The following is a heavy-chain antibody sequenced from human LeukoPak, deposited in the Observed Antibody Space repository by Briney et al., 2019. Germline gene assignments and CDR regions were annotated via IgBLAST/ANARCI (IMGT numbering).Heavy chain of an antibody. CDR2: ISTYTGVT. Sequence: ASVKVSCKASGFSFTSFGVTWVRQAPGQGLEWMGWISTYTGVTHYAEKFEDRVTMGIDTSTTTAYMELRSLRYDDTAVYYCARDSDYSGNGNGDWFDPWGQGTVVTVSS. CDR3: ARDSDYSGNGNGDWFDP. D-gene: IGHD4-11*01. J-gene: IGHJ5*02. V-gene: IGHV1-18*04. CDR1: GFSFTSFG.